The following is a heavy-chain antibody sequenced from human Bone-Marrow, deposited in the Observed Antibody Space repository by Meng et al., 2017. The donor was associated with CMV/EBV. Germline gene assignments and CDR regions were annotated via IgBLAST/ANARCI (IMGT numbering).Heavy chain of an antibody. CDR2: IYYSGST. V-gene: IGHV4-39*01. D-gene: IGHD6-13*01. Sequence: GSLRLSCTVSGGSISSSSYYWGWIRQPPGKGLEWIGSIYYSGSTYYNPSLKSRVTISVDTSKNQFSLKLSSVTAADTAVYYCAREYSSSWYGFDYWGQGTLATVSS. CDR3: AREYSSSWYGFDY. CDR1: GGSISSSSYY. J-gene: IGHJ4*02.